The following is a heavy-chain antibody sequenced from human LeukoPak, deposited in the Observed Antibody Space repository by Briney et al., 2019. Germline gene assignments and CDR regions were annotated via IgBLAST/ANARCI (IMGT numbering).Heavy chain of an antibody. CDR1: GGSISSGTYY. J-gene: IGHJ6*02. CDR2: LFNSGGT. CDR3: ARRIPASGMGDV. D-gene: IGHD3-10*01. V-gene: IGHV4-61*05. Sequence: PSETLSLTCIVSGGSISSGTYYWGWIRQPPGKGLEWIGDLFNSGGTSYNASLKSRVTVSVDTSKKQVSLKVTSVTAADTAVYYCARRIPASGMGDVWGQGTTVTVTS.